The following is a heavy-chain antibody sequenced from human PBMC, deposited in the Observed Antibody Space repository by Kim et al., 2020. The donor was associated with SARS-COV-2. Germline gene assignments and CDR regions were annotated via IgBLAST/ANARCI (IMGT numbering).Heavy chain of an antibody. D-gene: IGHD6-6*01. V-gene: IGHV3-30*18. J-gene: IGHJ6*02. CDR3: AKDRVYSSSSFVLYPGFEYDGMDV. Sequence: GGSLRLSCAASGFTFSSYGMHWVRQARGKGLEWVAVISYDGSNKYYADSVKGRFTISRDNSKNTLYLQMNSLRAEDTAVYYCAKDRVYSSSSFVLYPGFEYDGMDVWGQGTTVTVSS. CDR1: GFTFSSYG. CDR2: ISYDGSNK.